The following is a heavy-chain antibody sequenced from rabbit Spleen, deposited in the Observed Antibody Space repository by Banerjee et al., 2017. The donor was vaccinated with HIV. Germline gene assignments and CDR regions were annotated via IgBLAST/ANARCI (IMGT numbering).Heavy chain of an antibody. D-gene: IGHD8-1*01. V-gene: IGHV1S45*01. J-gene: IGHJ6*01. Sequence: QEQLEESGGDLVKPEGSLTLTCKASGFSLDNNYVMRWVRQAPGKGLEWIASIYAGSSDNTYSATWAKGRFTISKTSSTTVTLQMTSLTVADTATYFCARDAGTSFSTYGMDLWGPGTLVTVS. CDR2: IYAGSSDNT. CDR1: GFSLDNNYV. CDR3: ARDAGTSFSTYGMDL.